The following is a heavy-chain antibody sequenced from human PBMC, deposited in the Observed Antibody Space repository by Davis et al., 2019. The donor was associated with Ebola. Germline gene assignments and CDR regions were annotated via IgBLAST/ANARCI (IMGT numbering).Heavy chain of an antibody. CDR1: GYSFTSYW. CDR3: ARQAVPAANLYDAFDI. D-gene: IGHD2-2*01. CDR2: IYPGDSDT. J-gene: IGHJ3*02. Sequence: GESLKISCKGSGYSFTSYWIGWVRQMPGKGLEWMGIIYPGDSDTRYSPSFQGQVTISADKSISTAYLQWSSLKASDTAMYYCARQAVPAANLYDAFDIWGQGTMVTVSS. V-gene: IGHV5-51*01.